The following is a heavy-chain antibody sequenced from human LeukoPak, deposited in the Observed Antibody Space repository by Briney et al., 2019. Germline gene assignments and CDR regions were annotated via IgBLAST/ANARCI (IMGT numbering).Heavy chain of an antibody. Sequence: PGGSLRLSCAASGFTFSSYAMNWVRQAPGKGLEWVSGISDSGGSTYYADSVKGRFTISRDNSKNTLYLQLNSLRAEDTAVYYCVKVLTAAFYWYFDLWGRGTLVTVSS. CDR3: VKVLTAAFYWYFDL. V-gene: IGHV3-23*01. D-gene: IGHD2-2*01. J-gene: IGHJ2*01. CDR2: ISDSGGST. CDR1: GFTFSSYA.